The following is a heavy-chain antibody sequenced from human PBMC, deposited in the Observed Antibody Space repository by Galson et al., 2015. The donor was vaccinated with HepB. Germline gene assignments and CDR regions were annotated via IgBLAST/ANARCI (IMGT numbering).Heavy chain of an antibody. V-gene: IGHV3-23*01. Sequence: SLRLSCAASGFTFSSYAMTWVRQAPGKGLEWVSGISSGGGSTSYADSVKGRFTISRDNSENTLYLQMNSLRAEDTAVYYCAKDSRTTVRGGLDYWGQGTLVTVSS. CDR2: ISSGGGST. CDR1: GFTFSSYA. CDR3: AKDSRTTVRGGLDY. D-gene: IGHD3-10*01. J-gene: IGHJ4*02.